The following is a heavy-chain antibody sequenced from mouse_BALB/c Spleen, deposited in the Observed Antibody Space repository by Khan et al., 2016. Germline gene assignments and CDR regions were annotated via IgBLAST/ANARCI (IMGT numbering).Heavy chain of an antibody. D-gene: IGHD1-1*02. V-gene: IGHV6-6*02. Sequence: EVKLEGSGGGLVQPGGSMKFSCEASGFTFSNYWMSWVRQSPQKGLEWVAEIRLRSDNYTTHYAESVRGKFTILRDDSKSRLFLQMNSLRAEDTGIYYCTGGNPWYFDVWGAGTTVTVSS. CDR1: GFTFSNYW. CDR3: TGGNPWYFDV. J-gene: IGHJ1*01. CDR2: IRLRSDNYTT.